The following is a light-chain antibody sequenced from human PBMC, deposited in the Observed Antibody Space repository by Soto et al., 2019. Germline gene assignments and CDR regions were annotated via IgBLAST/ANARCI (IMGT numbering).Light chain of an antibody. CDR2: DVT. CDR3: CSYAGGNTWV. Sequence: QSALTQPRSESGSPGQSVTISCTGTISDVGSYNYVSWYQQYPGKAPKLMIYDVTKWASGVPDRFSGSKSGNTASLTISGLQAADEADYYCCSYAGGNTWVFGGGTKVTVL. V-gene: IGLV2-11*01. J-gene: IGLJ3*02. CDR1: ISDVGSYNY.